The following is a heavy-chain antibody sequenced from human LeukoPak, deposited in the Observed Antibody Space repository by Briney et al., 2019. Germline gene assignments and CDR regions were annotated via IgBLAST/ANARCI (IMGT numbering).Heavy chain of an antibody. J-gene: IGHJ3*02. CDR3: ARWHSVDAFDI. D-gene: IGHD3-10*01. Sequence: GESLKISCKGSGYSFTSYWIDWVRQMPGKGLEWMGIIYPGDSDTRYSPSFQGQVTNSADKSISTAYLQWSSLKASDTAMYYCARWHSVDAFDIWGQGTMVTVSS. V-gene: IGHV5-51*01. CDR2: IYPGDSDT. CDR1: GYSFTSYW.